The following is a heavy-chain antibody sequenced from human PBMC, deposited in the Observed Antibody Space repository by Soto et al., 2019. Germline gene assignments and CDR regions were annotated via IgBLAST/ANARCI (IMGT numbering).Heavy chain of an antibody. CDR1: GYSFTSYC. D-gene: IGHD3-10*01. CDR3: ARAMVRGKNYYGVDV. J-gene: IGHJ6*02. CDR2: IYPGDSDT. Sequence: EVQLVQSGAEVKKPGESLKISCKGSGYSFTSYCIGWVRQMPGKGLEWMGIIYPGDSDTRYSPSFQGQVTISADKSLSTGYLQWSSLNASDTAMYECARAMVRGKNYYGVDVWGQGTTVTVSS. V-gene: IGHV5-51*03.